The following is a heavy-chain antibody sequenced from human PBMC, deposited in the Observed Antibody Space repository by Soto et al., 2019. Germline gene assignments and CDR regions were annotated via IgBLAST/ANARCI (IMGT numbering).Heavy chain of an antibody. J-gene: IGHJ6*02. CDR3: AKDLRMAPSRYYYGMDV. Sequence: GGSLRLSCAASGFTFDDYTMHWVRQAPGKGLEWVSLISWDGGSTYYADSVKGRFTISRGNSKNSLYLQMNSLRTEDTALYYCAKDLRMAPSRYYYGMDVWGQGTTVTVSS. V-gene: IGHV3-43*01. CDR2: ISWDGGST. CDR1: GFTFDDYT.